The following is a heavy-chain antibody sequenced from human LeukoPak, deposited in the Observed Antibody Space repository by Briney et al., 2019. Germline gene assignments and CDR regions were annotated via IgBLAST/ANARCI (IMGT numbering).Heavy chain of an antibody. V-gene: IGHV4-34*01. D-gene: IGHD4-17*01. CDR2: INHIGNT. CDR3: ARGYGLTDY. J-gene: IGHJ4*02. Sequence: PSETLSLTCAVYGGSFSGHYWSWIRQSPGKGLEWIGEINHIGNTNYNPSLKSRVTISVDTSKNQFSLKLSSVTAADTAVYYCARGYGLTDYWGQGTLVTVSS. CDR1: GGSFSGHY.